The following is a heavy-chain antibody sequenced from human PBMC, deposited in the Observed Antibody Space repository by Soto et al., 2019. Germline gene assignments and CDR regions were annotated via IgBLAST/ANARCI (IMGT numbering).Heavy chain of an antibody. D-gene: IGHD6-6*01. CDR3: AKDRQISARLPGDFDV. CDR1: GFTLSSYG. Sequence: QPGRSRRLACALSGFTLSSYGMHWVRHPPNKWLGWVAVISYDGSNKYYADSVKGRFTISRDNSTNTMYLQMSSLRAEDTAVYYCAKDRQISARLPGDFDVWGHGTLVTV. J-gene: IGHJ4*01. V-gene: IGHV3-30*18. CDR2: ISYDGSNK.